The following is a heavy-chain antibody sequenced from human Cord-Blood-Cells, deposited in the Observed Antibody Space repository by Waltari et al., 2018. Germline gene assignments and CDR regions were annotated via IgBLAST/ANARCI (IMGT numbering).Heavy chain of an antibody. J-gene: IGHJ6*02. D-gene: IGHD1-26*01. Sequence: QVQLQQWGAGLLKPSETLSLTCAVYGGSFSGYYWSWIRQPPGKGLEWIGEINHSGSTNYNPSRKSRVTISVDTSKNQFSLKLSAVTAADTAVYYCARRGPGPGYSGSYYYYYYGMDVWGQGTTVTVSS. CDR3: ARRGPGPGYSGSYYYYYYGMDV. V-gene: IGHV4-34*01. CDR1: GGSFSGYY. CDR2: INHSGST.